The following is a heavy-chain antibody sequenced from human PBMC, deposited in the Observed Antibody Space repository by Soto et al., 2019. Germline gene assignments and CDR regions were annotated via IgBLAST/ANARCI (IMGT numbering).Heavy chain of an antibody. V-gene: IGHV3-30*18. CDR1: GFTFSSYG. CDR2: ISYDGSKI. CDR3: AKEYSAYDYLDS. Sequence: GGSLRLSCAASGFTFSSYGMHWVRQAPGKGLEWVTLISYDGSKIYYADSVKGRFTISRDDSMHTVYLQMNSLTPEDTAVYYCAKEYSAYDYLDSWGQGTLVTVSS. J-gene: IGHJ4*02. D-gene: IGHD5-12*01.